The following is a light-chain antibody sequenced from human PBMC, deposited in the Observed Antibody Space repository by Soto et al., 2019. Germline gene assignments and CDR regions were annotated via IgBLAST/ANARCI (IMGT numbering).Light chain of an antibody. CDR2: GAS. CDR1: QGISTW. J-gene: IGKJ5*01. CDR3: QQANSFPIT. V-gene: IGKV1-12*01. Sequence: IQMTQSPSSVSAPVGDRVTITCRASQGISTWLAWYQQKAGKAPNLLIYGASNLHSGVPSRFSGSGSGTNFTLTISSLQPEDFATYYCQQANSFPITFGQGTRLEIK.